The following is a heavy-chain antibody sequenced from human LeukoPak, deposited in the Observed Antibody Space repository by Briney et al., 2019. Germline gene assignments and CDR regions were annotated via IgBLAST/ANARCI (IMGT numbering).Heavy chain of an antibody. Sequence: PSETLSLTCTVSGGSISSYYWSWIRQPPGKGLEWIGYIYYSGSANYNPSLKSRVTISVDTSRNQFSLKLSSVTAADTAVYYCARESPYYDILTGYYPGRNYFDYWGQGTLVTVSS. D-gene: IGHD3-9*01. J-gene: IGHJ4*02. CDR3: ARESPYYDILTGYYPGRNYFDY. V-gene: IGHV4-59*01. CDR1: GGSISSYY. CDR2: IYYSGSA.